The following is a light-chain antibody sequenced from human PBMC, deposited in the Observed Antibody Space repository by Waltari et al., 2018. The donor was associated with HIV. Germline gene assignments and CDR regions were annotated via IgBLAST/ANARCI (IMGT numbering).Light chain of an antibody. CDR1: SLRHSY. CDR2: GKT. V-gene: IGLV3-19*01. Sequence: SSELTQAPAVSVAFGQTVRITCHGESLRHSYASWSHQKSGQAPVLVIYGKTNRPSGIPDRFSGSSSGNTASLTSTGTQAEDEADYYCNSRDSSGYHLVFGGGTRLTVL. J-gene: IGLJ3*02. CDR3: NSRDSSGYHLV.